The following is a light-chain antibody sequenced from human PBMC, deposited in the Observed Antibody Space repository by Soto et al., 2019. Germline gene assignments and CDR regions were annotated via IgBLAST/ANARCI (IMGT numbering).Light chain of an antibody. CDR3: QEYENTPGT. J-gene: IGKJ5*01. V-gene: IGKV3-15*01. CDR2: GAS. Sequence: EIVMTQSPATLSVSPGERATLSCRASQSVSSNLAWYQQKPGQAPRLLIYGASTRATGIPDRFSGSGSGTDFTLDISRLEPEDFAVYYCQEYENTPGTFGRGTRLEI. CDR1: QSVSSN.